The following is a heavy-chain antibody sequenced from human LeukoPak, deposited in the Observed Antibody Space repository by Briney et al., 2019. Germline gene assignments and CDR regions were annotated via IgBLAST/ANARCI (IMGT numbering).Heavy chain of an antibody. CDR2: IYTSGST. D-gene: IGHD3-10*01. CDR1: GGSISSYY. J-gene: IGHJ6*03. Sequence: SETLSLTCTVSGGSISSYYWSWIRQPPGKGLEWIGYIYTSGSTNYNPSLKSRVTISVDTSKNQFSLKLSSVTAADTAVYYCARHYRGRRYYYYMAVWGKGTTVTVSS. V-gene: IGHV4-4*09. CDR3: ARHYRGRRYYYYMAV.